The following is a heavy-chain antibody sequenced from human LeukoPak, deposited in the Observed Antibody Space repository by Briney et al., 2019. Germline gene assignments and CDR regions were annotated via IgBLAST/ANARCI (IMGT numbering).Heavy chain of an antibody. V-gene: IGHV1-18*01. CDR3: ARYPGILSTWIQLWFGAGSAFDI. CDR1: GYTFTSHG. J-gene: IGHJ3*02. Sequence: ASVKVSCKASGYTFTSHGISWVRQAPGQGLERMGWISAYNGNTNYAQKLQGRVTMTTDTSTSTAYMELRSLRSDDTAVYYCARYPGILSTWIQLWFGAGSAFDIWGQGTMVTVSS. CDR2: ISAYNGNT. D-gene: IGHD5-18*01.